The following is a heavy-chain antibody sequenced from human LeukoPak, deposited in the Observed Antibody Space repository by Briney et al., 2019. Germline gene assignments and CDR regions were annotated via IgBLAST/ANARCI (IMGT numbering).Heavy chain of an antibody. CDR3: ARDLYSRRMNYYGSGSYFAY. D-gene: IGHD3-10*01. CDR2: MNPNSGNT. J-gene: IGHJ4*02. Sequence: GESLKISCKGSGYSFTSYWIGWVRQATGQGLEWMGWMNPNSGNTGYAQKFQGRVTITRNTSISTAYMELRSLRSDDTAVYYCARDLYSRRMNYYGSGSYFAYWGQGTLVTVSS. CDR1: GYSFTSYW. V-gene: IGHV1-8*03.